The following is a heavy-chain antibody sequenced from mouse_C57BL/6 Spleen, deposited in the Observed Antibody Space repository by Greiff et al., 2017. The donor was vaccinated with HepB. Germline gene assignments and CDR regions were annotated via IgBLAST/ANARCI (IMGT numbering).Heavy chain of an antibody. CDR2: INPNNGGT. J-gene: IGHJ2*01. CDR3: ARLCYYGSSFDY. Sequence: EVQLQQSGPELVKPGASVKMSCKASGYTFTDYNMHWVKQSHGKSLEWIGYINPNNGGTSYNQKFKGKATLTVNKSSSTAYMELRSLTSEDSAVYYCARLCYYGSSFDYWGQGTTLTVSS. V-gene: IGHV1-22*01. CDR1: GYTFTDYN. D-gene: IGHD1-1*01.